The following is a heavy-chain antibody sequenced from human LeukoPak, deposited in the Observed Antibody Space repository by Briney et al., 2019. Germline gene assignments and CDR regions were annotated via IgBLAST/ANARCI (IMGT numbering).Heavy chain of an antibody. D-gene: IGHD3-10*01. CDR3: ARDSHYYGSGSYLWFDP. J-gene: IGHJ5*02. V-gene: IGHV4-38-2*02. CDR1: GYSISSGYY. Sequence: PSETLSLTCTVSGYSISSGYYWAWIRQPPGKGLEWIGSIYHSGSTYYNPSLKSRVTISVDTSKNQFSLKLSSVTAADTAVYYCARDSHYYGSGSYLWFDPWGQGTLVTVSS. CDR2: IYHSGST.